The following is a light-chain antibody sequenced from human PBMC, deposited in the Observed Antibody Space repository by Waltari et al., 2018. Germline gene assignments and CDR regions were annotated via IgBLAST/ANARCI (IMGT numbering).Light chain of an antibody. J-gene: IGLJ1*01. V-gene: IGLV3-1*01. CDR1: NSGRNY. Sequence: SYEVTQPTSVSVSPRQRATITCSGENSGRNYVSWYQQKSGQSPVLVIYRDDNRPSGIPERFSGSNSGNTATLTISGTQPMDEADYYCQAWDSSAFVFGAGTKVTVL. CDR2: RDD. CDR3: QAWDSSAFV.